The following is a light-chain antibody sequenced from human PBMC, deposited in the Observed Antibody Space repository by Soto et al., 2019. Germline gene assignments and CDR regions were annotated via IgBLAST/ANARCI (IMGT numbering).Light chain of an antibody. J-gene: IGKJ1*01. CDR1: QSISTW. CDR2: GAS. CDR3: QQYDTDRT. V-gene: IGKV1-5*01. Sequence: DIQMTQSPSTLSASVGDRVTITCRASQSISTWLAWYQQKPGKVPKLLIYGASSLESGVPSRFSGSGSGTEFTLTIRSLQPDDFATYYCQQYDTDRTFGQGTTVEIK.